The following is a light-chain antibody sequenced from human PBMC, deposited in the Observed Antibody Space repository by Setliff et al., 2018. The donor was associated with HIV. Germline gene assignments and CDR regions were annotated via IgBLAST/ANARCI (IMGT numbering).Light chain of an antibody. Sequence: QSVLTQPASVSGSPGQSITISCTGTSSDVGGYNYVSWYQQHPGKAPKLMIYDVSKRPSGVSNRFSGSKSANTASLTISGLQAEDEADYYCSSYVGTTGDVFGTGTKVTV. CDR3: SSYVGTTGDV. J-gene: IGLJ1*01. V-gene: IGLV2-14*01. CDR2: DVS. CDR1: SSDVGGYNY.